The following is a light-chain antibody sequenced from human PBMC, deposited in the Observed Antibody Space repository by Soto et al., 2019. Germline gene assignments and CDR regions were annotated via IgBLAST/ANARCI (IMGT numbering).Light chain of an antibody. CDR2: DVS. CDR1: SSDVGAYDY. CDR3: SSYTSSSTVV. Sequence: QSALTQPASVSGSPGQSLTISCTGTSSDVGAYDYVSWYQQHPGKAPKLMIFDVSNRPSGASNRFSGSKSGNTASLTISGLQAEDEADYYCSSYTSSSTVVFGGGTKVTVL. J-gene: IGLJ2*01. V-gene: IGLV2-14*03.